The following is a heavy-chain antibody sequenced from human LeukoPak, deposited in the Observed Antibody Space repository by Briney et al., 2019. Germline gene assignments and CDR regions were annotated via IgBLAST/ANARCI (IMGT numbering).Heavy chain of an antibody. Sequence: GGSLRLSCEASGFTFSNYAMSWVRQAPGKGLEWVSCISGSGDSTYYADSVKGLFTISRDNSKNTLFLQLNSPRADDTAVYYCARDSRYTYGYYFDYWGRGTPVTVSS. CDR3: ARDSRYTYGYYFDY. J-gene: IGHJ4*02. D-gene: IGHD5-18*01. CDR1: GFTFSNYA. CDR2: ISGSGDST. V-gene: IGHV3-23*01.